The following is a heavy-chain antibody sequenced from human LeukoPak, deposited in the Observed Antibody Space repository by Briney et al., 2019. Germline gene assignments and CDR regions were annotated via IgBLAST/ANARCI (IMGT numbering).Heavy chain of an antibody. D-gene: IGHD3-22*01. V-gene: IGHV3-30*04. Sequence: PGGSLRLSCAASGFTFSSYAMHWVRQAPGKGLEWVAVISYDGSNKYYADSVKGRFTISRDNSKNTLFLQMNSLRAEDTAVFYCARDHYDSSAYYYVGYYWGQGTLVTASS. CDR1: GFTFSSYA. J-gene: IGHJ4*02. CDR2: ISYDGSNK. CDR3: ARDHYDSSAYYYVGYY.